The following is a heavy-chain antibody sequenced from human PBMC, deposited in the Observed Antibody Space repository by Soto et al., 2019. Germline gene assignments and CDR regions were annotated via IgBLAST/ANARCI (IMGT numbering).Heavy chain of an antibody. J-gene: IGHJ4*02. Sequence: QVQLVESGGGVVQPGTSLRLSCKASGFIFRDYLIHWVRQAPGKGLEWLAVLSFDGTAEYYADSTRGRFTISRDIPKSTTYLVINNVSREDTAMYYCARVATRLQSMEVLEYWGQGTLVTVPS. CDR2: LSFDGTAE. CDR1: GFIFRDYL. D-gene: IGHD2-21*02. V-gene: IGHV3-30*03. CDR3: ARVATRLQSMEVLEY.